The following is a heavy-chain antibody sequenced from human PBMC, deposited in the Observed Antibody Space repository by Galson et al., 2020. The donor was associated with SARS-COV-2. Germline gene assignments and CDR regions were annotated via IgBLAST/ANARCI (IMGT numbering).Heavy chain of an antibody. V-gene: IGHV4-34*01. CDR2: INFGGDT. J-gene: IGHJ6*03. CDR3: TRGHQGVGPSPVLGLGPFYSYYCMDV. CDR1: GGSFSGYS. D-gene: IGHD3-16*01. Sequence: SETLSLTCAVYGGSFSGYSWTWIRQAPGKGLEWIGEINFGGDTNYSPSLRSRVTLSVDTSKNQFSLKLRSVSAADTALYYCTRGHQGVGPSPVLGLGPFYSYYCMDVWGKGTTVTVSS.